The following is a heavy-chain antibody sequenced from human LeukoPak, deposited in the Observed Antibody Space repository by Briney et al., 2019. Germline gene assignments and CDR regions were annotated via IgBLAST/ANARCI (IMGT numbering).Heavy chain of an antibody. V-gene: IGHV1-2*02. CDR2: IHPNSGDT. J-gene: IGHJ4*02. Sequence: ASVKVSCKASGYIFTGYYMHWVRQAPGQGPEWMGWIHPNSGDTNYAQKFQGRVTMTRDTSISTAYMELSRLGSDDTTVYYCAREKGIAVAGYDCWGQGTLVTVSS. D-gene: IGHD6-19*01. CDR1: GYIFTGYY. CDR3: AREKGIAVAGYDC.